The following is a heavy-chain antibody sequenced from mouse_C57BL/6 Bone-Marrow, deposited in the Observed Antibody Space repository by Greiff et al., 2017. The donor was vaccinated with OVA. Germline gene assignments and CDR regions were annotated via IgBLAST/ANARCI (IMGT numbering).Heavy chain of an antibody. V-gene: IGHV7-1*01. CDR3: ARDHDGCYAMDY. Sequence: EVKLMESGGGLVQSGRSLRLSCATSGFTFSDFYMEWVRQAPGKGLEWIAASRNKANDYTTEYSASVKGRFIVSRDTSQSILYLQMNALRAEDTAIYYCARDHDGCYAMDYWGQGTSVTVSS. J-gene: IGHJ4*01. D-gene: IGHD2-3*01. CDR1: GFTFSDFY. CDR2: SRNKANDYTT.